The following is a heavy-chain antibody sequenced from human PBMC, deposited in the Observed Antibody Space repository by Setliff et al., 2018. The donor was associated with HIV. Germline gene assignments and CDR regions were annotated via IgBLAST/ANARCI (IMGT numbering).Heavy chain of an antibody. CDR1: GGSFSGYY. V-gene: IGHV4-34*01. D-gene: IGHD6-19*01. CDR3: ARQGAVTGHSFDY. CDR2: IYYSGST. Sequence: SETLSLTCAVYGGSFSGYYMTWIRQPPGKGLEWIGSIYYSGSTQYNPSLKSRVTISVDTSKNHFSLRLSHVTAADTAVYYCARQGAVTGHSFDYWGQGALVTSPQ. J-gene: IGHJ4*02.